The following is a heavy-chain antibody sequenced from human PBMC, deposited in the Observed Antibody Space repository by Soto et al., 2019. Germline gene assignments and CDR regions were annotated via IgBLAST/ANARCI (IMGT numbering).Heavy chain of an antibody. J-gene: IGHJ6*02. D-gene: IGHD2-21*02. Sequence: GGSLRLSCAASGFTFSDYGIHWVRQAPGKGLEWVALISYNGNNKHYADSVKGRFTISRDNFRNTLFLQMSSLRAEDSAVYYWAKDVYGDPQKYFSGRDVWGRGTTVTVP. CDR2: ISYNGNNK. CDR1: GFTFSDYG. V-gene: IGHV3-30*18. CDR3: AKDVYGDPQKYFSGRDV.